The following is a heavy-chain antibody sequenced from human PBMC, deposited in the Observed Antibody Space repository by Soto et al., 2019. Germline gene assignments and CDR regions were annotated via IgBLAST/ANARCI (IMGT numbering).Heavy chain of an antibody. CDR3: ARGLSIYYYYYMDV. Sequence: ASVKVSCKAPGYTFTSYDINWVRQATGQGLEWMGWMNPNSGNTGYAQKFQGRVTMTRNTSISTAYMELSSLRSEDTAVYYCARGLSIYYYYYMDVWGKGTTVTVSS. J-gene: IGHJ6*03. CDR2: MNPNSGNT. CDR1: GYTFTSYD. D-gene: IGHD6-6*01. V-gene: IGHV1-8*01.